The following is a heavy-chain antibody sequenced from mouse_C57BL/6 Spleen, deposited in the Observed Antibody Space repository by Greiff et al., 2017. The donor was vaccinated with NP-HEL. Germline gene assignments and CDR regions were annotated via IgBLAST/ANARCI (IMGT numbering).Heavy chain of an antibody. CDR1: GFNIKDDY. CDR3: TRGAGERGYYFDY. D-gene: IGHD3-3*01. Sequence: VQLQQSGAELVRPGASVKLSCTASGFNIKDDYMHWVKQRPEQGLEWIGWIDPENGDTEYASKFQGKATITADTSSNTAYLQLSSLTSEDTAVYYCTRGAGERGYYFDYWGQGTTLTVSS. CDR2: IDPENGDT. V-gene: IGHV14-4*01. J-gene: IGHJ2*01.